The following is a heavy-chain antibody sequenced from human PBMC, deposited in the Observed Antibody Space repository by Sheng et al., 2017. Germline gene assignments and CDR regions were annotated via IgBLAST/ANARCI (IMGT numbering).Heavy chain of an antibody. CDR3: ASGDYDYIWGSYRGYFDY. D-gene: IGHD3-16*02. V-gene: IGHV1-69*05. CDR1: GGTFSSYA. CDR2: IIPIFGTA. J-gene: IGHJ4*02. Sequence: QVQLVQSGAEVKKPGSSVKVSCKASGGTFSSYAISWVRQAPGQGLEWMGGIIPIFGTANYAQKFQGRVTITTDESTSTAYMELSSLRSEDTAVYYCASGDYDYIWGSYRGYFDYWGQGTLVTVSS.